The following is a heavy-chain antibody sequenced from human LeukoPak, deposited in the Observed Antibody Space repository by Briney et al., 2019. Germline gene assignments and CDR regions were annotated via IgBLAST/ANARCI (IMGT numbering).Heavy chain of an antibody. J-gene: IGHJ5*02. Sequence: GGSLRLSCAASGFTFSSYWMHWVRQAPGKGLVWVSRINSDGSSTSYADSVKGRFTISRDNAKNTLYLQMNSLRAEDTAVYYCYTYNSGWSLTFDPWGQGTLVTVSS. CDR2: INSDGSST. D-gene: IGHD6-19*01. V-gene: IGHV3-74*01. CDR1: GFTFSSYW. CDR3: YTYNSGWSLTFDP.